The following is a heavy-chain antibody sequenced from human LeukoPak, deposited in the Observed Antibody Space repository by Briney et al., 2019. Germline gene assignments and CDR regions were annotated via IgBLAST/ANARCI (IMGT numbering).Heavy chain of an antibody. J-gene: IGHJ5*02. Sequence: ASVKVSCKASGYTYTSHGIVWVRQAPGQGLEWMGWISAYNANTNYAQRFQGRLTLTTDPSASVAYMELTSLRSDDTAVYFCARTNMVFGVDIEQNWSDPWGQGSRVTVSS. CDR2: ISAYNANT. V-gene: IGHV1-18*01. D-gene: IGHD3-3*01. CDR1: GYTYTSHG. CDR3: ARTNMVFGVDIEQNWSDP.